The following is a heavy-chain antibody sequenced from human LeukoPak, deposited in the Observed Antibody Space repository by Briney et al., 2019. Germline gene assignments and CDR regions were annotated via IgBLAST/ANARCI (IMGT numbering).Heavy chain of an antibody. J-gene: IGHJ6*02. CDR3: AKDLDYYDFWSGHYYGMDV. V-gene: IGHV3-30*18. D-gene: IGHD3-3*01. Sequence: GGSLGLSCAASGFTFSSYGMPWVRQAPGKGLEWVAVISYDGSNKYYADSVKGRFTISRDNSKNTLYLQMNSLRAEDTAVYYCAKDLDYYDFWSGHYYGMDVWGQGTTVTVSS. CDR1: GFTFSSYG. CDR2: ISYDGSNK.